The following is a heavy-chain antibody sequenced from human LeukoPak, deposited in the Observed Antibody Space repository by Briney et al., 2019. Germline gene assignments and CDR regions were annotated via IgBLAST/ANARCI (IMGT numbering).Heavy chain of an antibody. CDR3: ARRRRPQYYFDY. CDR1: GDSISSYY. CDR2: IYYSGST. V-gene: IGHV4-59*01. Sequence: SETLSLTCIVSGDSISSYYWSWIRQPPGKGLEWIGYIYYSGSTNYNPSLKSRVTISVDTSKNQFSLKLSSVTAADTAVYYCARRRRPQYYFDYWGQGTLVTVSS. J-gene: IGHJ4*02. D-gene: IGHD1-1*01.